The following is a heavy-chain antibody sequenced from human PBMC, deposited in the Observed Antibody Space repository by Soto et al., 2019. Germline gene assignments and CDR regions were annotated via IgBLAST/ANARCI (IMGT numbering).Heavy chain of an antibody. J-gene: IGHJ6*02. CDR1: GGSISSSNW. CDR2: IYHSGST. CDR3: ARDIGNTYDILKGNYYYYYGMDV. D-gene: IGHD3-9*01. Sequence: QVQLQESGPGLVKPSGTLSLTCAVSGGSISSSNWWSWVRQPPGKGLEWIGEIYHSGSTNYNPSLMSRVTISVDKSKNQFSLKLSSVTAADTAVYYCARDIGNTYDILKGNYYYYYGMDVWGQGTTVTVSS. V-gene: IGHV4-4*02.